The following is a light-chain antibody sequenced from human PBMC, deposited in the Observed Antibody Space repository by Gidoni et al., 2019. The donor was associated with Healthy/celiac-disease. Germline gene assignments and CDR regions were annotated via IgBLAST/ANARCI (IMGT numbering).Light chain of an antibody. CDR3: QQYNNWPPLT. CDR1: QSVSSN. CDR2: GAS. J-gene: IGKJ1*01. V-gene: IGKV3-15*01. Sequence: EIVMTPSPATLSVSPGERATLSCRASQSVSSNLAWYQQKPGQAPRLLIYGASTRATGIPARFSGSGSGTEFTLTISSLQSEDFAVYYCQQYNNWPPLTFXXXTKVEIK.